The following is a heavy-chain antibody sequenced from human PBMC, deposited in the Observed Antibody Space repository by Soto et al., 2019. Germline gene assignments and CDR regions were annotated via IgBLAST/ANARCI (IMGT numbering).Heavy chain of an antibody. Sequence: QVQLVQSGAEVKKPGSSVKVSCKASGGTFSSYTISWLRQAPGQGLEWMGRIIPILGIANYAQKFQGIVTITAHKSTSTAYMVLRILRSEDTAVYYCAYCSSTRNHDYWGQGTLVTVSS. V-gene: IGHV1-69*02. CDR2: IIPILGIA. CDR3: AYCSSTRNHDY. CDR1: GGTFSSYT. D-gene: IGHD2-2*01. J-gene: IGHJ4*02.